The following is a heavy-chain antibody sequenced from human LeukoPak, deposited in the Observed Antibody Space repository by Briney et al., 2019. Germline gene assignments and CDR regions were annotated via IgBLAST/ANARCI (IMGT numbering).Heavy chain of an antibody. J-gene: IGHJ4*01. D-gene: IGHD4-23*01. CDR2: ISAYNGNT. CDR1: GYTFTSYG. V-gene: IGHV1-18*01. CDR3: ARDRWVAACPGDYFDY. Sequence: ASVKVSCKASGYTFTSYGISWVRQAPGQGLEWMGWISAYNGNTNYAQKLQGRVTMTTDTSTSTAYMELRSLRSDDTAVYYCARDRWVAACPGDYFDYWGQGTLVTVSS.